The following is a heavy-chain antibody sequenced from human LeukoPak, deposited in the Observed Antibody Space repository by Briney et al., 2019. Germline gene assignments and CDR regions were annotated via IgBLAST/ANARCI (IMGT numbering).Heavy chain of an antibody. V-gene: IGHV3-21*01. J-gene: IGHJ4*02. D-gene: IGHD1-14*01. CDR2: VSSSSSYI. CDR1: GFTFSSYS. Sequence: GVLRLSCAASGFTFSSYSMNWVRQAPGKGLEWVSSVSSSSSYIYYANSMKGRFTISRDNAKTSLYLQMNSLGVEDTAVYYCARWDRFHGVWGQGTLVTVSS. CDR3: ARWDRFHGV.